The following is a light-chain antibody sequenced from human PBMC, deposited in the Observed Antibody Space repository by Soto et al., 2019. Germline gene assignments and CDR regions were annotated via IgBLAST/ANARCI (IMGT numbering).Light chain of an antibody. J-gene: IGKJ1*01. Sequence: DTPMTQSPSTLSASVGDRVTITCRASQTIDRWLAWYQQKPGKAPNLLIYDASNLESGVPSKFSGSGSGTEFTLTISSLQPEDFATYYCQHYNSFPWTFGQGTKVEIK. V-gene: IGKV1-5*01. CDR2: DAS. CDR1: QTIDRW. CDR3: QHYNSFPWT.